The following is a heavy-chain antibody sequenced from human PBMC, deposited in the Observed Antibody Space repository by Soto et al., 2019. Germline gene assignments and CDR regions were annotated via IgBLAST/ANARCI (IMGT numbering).Heavy chain of an antibody. CDR1: GGSINSYY. CDR2: IYYSGST. D-gene: IGHD1-26*01. CDR3: ARRYGGNFDY. V-gene: IGHV4-59*01. Sequence: NPSGTLSLPCTVSGGSINSYYRSWIRQPPGKGLEWIGYIYYSGSTNYNPSLKSRVTISVDTSKNQFSLKLRSVTGADTAVNYCARRYGGNFDYWGQGTLVTVSS. J-gene: IGHJ4*02.